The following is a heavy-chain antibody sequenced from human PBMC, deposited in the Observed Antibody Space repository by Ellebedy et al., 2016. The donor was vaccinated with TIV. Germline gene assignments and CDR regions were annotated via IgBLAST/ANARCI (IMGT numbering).Heavy chain of an antibody. Sequence: GGSLRLSCAASGFTFSSYGMHWVRQAPGKGLEWVAVIWYDGSNKYYADSVKGRFTISRDNSKNTLYLQMNSLRAEDTAVYYCARPEVGATRGYFDLWGRGTLVTVSS. CDR1: GFTFSSYG. J-gene: IGHJ2*01. CDR3: ARPEVGATRGYFDL. V-gene: IGHV3-33*08. CDR2: IWYDGSNK. D-gene: IGHD1-26*01.